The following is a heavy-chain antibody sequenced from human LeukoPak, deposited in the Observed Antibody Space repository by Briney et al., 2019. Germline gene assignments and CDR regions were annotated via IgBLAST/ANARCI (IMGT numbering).Heavy chain of an antibody. V-gene: IGHV3-23*01. CDR1: GFTFSSYA. D-gene: IGHD5-18*01. CDR3: AKDLGYSYGHFDY. Sequence: GGSLRLSCAASGFTFSSYAMSWVRQAPGKGLEWASAISGSGGSTYYADSVKGRFTISRDNSKNTLYLQMNSLRAEDTAVYYCAKDLGYSYGHFDYWGQGTLVTVSS. CDR2: ISGSGGST. J-gene: IGHJ4*02.